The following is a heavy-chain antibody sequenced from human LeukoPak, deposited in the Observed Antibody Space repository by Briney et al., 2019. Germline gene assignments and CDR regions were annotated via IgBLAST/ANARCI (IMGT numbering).Heavy chain of an antibody. V-gene: IGHV4-39*07. D-gene: IGHD1-1*01. CDR1: GGSIGSGSYY. Sequence: SETLSLTCTVSGGSIGSGSYYWGWIRQPPGKGLEWIGEINHSGSTNYNPSLKSRVTISVDTSKNQFSLKLSSVTAADTAVYYCARGDTTTYGHHYYYYGMDVWGQGTTVTVSS. CDR3: ARGDTTTYGHHYYYYGMDV. CDR2: INHSGST. J-gene: IGHJ6*02.